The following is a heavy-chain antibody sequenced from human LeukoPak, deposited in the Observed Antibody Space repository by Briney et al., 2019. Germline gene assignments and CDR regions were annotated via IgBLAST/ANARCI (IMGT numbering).Heavy chain of an antibody. CDR3: ARELALYYYGSGSYVNNWFDP. D-gene: IGHD3-10*01. V-gene: IGHV1-18*01. CDR1: GYTFTSYG. CDR2: ISAYNGNT. J-gene: IGHJ5*02. Sequence: ASVKVSCKASGYTFTSYGISWVRQAPGQGLEWMGWISAYNGNTNYAQKLQGRATMTTDTSTSTAYMELRSLRSDDTAVYYCARELALYYYGSGSYVNNWFDPWGQGTLVTVSS.